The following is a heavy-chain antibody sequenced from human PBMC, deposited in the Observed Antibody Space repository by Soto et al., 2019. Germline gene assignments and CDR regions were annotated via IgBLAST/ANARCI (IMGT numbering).Heavy chain of an antibody. CDR2: ISYDGSNK. J-gene: IGHJ6*02. CDR3: AKELITMVRGVIPKSGGMDV. D-gene: IGHD3-10*01. V-gene: IGHV3-30*18. Sequence: PGGSLRLSCAASGFTFSSYGMHWVRQAPGKGLERVAVISYDGSNKYYADSVKGRFTISRDNSKNTLYLQMNSLRAEDTAVYYCAKELITMVRGVIPKSGGMDVWGQGTTVTVSS. CDR1: GFTFSSYG.